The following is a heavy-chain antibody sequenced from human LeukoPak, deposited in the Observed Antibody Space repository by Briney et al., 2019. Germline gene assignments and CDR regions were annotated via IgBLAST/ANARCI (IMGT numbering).Heavy chain of an antibody. J-gene: IGHJ4*02. V-gene: IGHV1-2*04. Sequence: ASVTVSCKASEYTFTGYYMHWVRQAPGQGLEWMGWINPNSGGTNYAQKFQGWVTMTRDTSISTAYMELSRLRSDDTAVYYCARDHNGVYDYWGQGTLVTVSS. D-gene: IGHD2-8*01. CDR3: ARDHNGVYDY. CDR2: INPNSGGT. CDR1: EYTFTGYY.